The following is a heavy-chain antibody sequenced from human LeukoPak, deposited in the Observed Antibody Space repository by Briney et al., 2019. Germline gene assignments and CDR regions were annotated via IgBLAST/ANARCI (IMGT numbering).Heavy chain of an antibody. D-gene: IGHD3-9*01. Sequence: GGSLRLSCAASGFTFSSYGMSWVRQAPGKGLEWVSAISGSGGSTYYADSVKGRFTISRDNSKNTLYLQMNSLRAEDTAVYYCAKYYDILTGYNSRFDYWGQGTLVTVSS. V-gene: IGHV3-23*01. CDR1: GFTFSSYG. J-gene: IGHJ4*02. CDR3: AKYYDILTGYNSRFDY. CDR2: ISGSGGST.